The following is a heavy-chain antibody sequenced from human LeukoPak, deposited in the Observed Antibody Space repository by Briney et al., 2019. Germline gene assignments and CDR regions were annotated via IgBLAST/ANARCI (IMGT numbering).Heavy chain of an antibody. J-gene: IGHJ4*02. CDR3: AQAHGDYQVGGGDY. CDR1: GFTFSSYG. D-gene: IGHD4-17*01. CDR2: ISYDGSNK. Sequence: PGGSLRLSCAASGFTFSSYGMHWVRQAPGKGLEWVAVISYDGSNKYYADSVKGRFTISRDNSKNTLYLQMNSLRAEDTAVYYCAQAHGDYQVGGGDYWGQGTLVTVSS. V-gene: IGHV3-30*18.